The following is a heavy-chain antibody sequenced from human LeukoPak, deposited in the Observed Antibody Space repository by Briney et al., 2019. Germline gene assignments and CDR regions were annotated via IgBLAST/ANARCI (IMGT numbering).Heavy chain of an antibody. Sequence: GGSLRLSCAASGFTFSSYGMHWVRQAPGKGLEWVAVISYDGSNKYYAVSVKGRFTISRDNSKNTLYLQMNSLRAEDTAVYYCAKGGPALAARHLYYFDYWGQGTLVTVSS. CDR1: GFTFSSYG. D-gene: IGHD6-6*01. V-gene: IGHV3-30*18. CDR2: ISYDGSNK. CDR3: AKGGPALAARHLYYFDY. J-gene: IGHJ4*02.